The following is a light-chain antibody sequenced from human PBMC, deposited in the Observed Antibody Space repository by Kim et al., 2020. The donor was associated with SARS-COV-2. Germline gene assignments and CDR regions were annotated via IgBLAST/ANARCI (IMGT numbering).Light chain of an antibody. CDR3: QRYGGPPPYT. Sequence: SPGEGATLSGRASQPMRRDYLAWYQQKPGQAPRLLLYHAAVRASDIPVRFSGSGSATDFTLTINNLEPEDFAVYYCQRYGGPPPYTFGQGTKLEI. CDR2: HAA. V-gene: IGKV3-20*01. J-gene: IGKJ2*01. CDR1: QPMRRDY.